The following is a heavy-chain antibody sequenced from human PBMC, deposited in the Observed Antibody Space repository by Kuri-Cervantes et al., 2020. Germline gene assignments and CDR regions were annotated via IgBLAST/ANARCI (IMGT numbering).Heavy chain of an antibody. V-gene: IGHV4-39*01. J-gene: IGHJ4*02. CDR3: ARSGGIQLWSSGLDY. Sequence: SETLSLTCTVSGGSFTSDYWGWIRQPPGKGLEWIGSIYYSGSTYYNPSLKSRVTISVDTSKNQFSLKLSSVTAADTAVYYCARSGGIQLWSSGLDYWGQGTLVTVSS. D-gene: IGHD5-18*01. CDR2: IYYSGST. CDR1: GGSFTSDY.